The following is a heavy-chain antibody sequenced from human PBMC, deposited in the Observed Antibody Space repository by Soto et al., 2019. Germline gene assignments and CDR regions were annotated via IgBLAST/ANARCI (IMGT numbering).Heavy chain of an antibody. CDR3: ARDLGVTSTSLYGMDV. CDR2: IIPIFGTA. V-gene: IGHV1-69*06. Sequence: QVQLVQSGAEVKKPGSSVKVSCKASGGTFSSYAISWVRQAPGQGLEWMGGIIPIFGTANYAQKFQGRVTITADKSTSTAYIELSSLRSEDTAVYYCARDLGVTSTSLYGMDVWGQGTTVTVSS. J-gene: IGHJ6*02. CDR1: GGTFSSYA. D-gene: IGHD2-2*01.